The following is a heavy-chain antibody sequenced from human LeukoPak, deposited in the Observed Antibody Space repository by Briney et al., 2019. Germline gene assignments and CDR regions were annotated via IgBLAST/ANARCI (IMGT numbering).Heavy chain of an antibody. Sequence: SETLSLTCTVSGGSISGGGYYWSWIRQHPGKGLEWIGYIYYSGSTYYNPSLKSRVTISVHTSKNQFSLKLSSVTAADTAVYYCAREIFNGFDIWGQGTMVTVSS. V-gene: IGHV4-31*03. CDR3: AREIFNGFDI. CDR1: GGSISGGGYY. J-gene: IGHJ3*02. CDR2: IYYSGST.